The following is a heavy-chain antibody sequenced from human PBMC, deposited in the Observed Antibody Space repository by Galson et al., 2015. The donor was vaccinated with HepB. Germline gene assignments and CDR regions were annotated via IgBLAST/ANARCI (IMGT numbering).Heavy chain of an antibody. V-gene: IGHV3-7*03. CDR3: ARRYSGYFDV. J-gene: IGHJ6*02. CDR1: GFTFSSYW. D-gene: IGHD5-12*01. CDR2: IKQDGSEK. Sequence: SLRLSCAASGFTFSSYWMSWVRQAPGKGLEWVANIKQDGSEKYYVDPVKGRFTISRDNSKNTLYLQMNSLRVEDTAVYFCARRYSGYFDVWGQGTTVSVSS.